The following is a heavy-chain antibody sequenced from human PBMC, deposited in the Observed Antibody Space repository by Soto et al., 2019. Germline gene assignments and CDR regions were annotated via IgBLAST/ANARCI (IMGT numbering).Heavy chain of an antibody. Sequence: GGSLRLSCATSGFSFTHYTINWVRQAPGKGLEWVAVMSYDGTNEYYADSVKGRFTISRDNSKTTVYLQMNSLTPEDTALYYCARKWGTYSSASLDYWGLGTLVTVSS. CDR2: MSYDGTNE. D-gene: IGHD6-19*01. CDR1: GFSFTHYT. CDR3: ARKWGTYSSASLDY. V-gene: IGHV3-30*04. J-gene: IGHJ4*02.